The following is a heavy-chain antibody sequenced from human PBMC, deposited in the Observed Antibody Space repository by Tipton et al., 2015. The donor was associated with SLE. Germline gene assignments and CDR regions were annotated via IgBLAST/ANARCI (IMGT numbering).Heavy chain of an antibody. CDR3: ARSPYSNFDYFDY. CDR1: GFTFSNHW. CDR2: INQYGGEK. J-gene: IGHJ4*02. Sequence: AVSGFTFSNHWMTWVRQAPGKGLEWVANINQYGGEKYYVASVEGRFTISRDNAKNSLYLQTDSLRAEDTAVYYCARSPYSNFDYFDYWGQGTLVSVSS. V-gene: IGHV3-7*01. D-gene: IGHD4-11*01.